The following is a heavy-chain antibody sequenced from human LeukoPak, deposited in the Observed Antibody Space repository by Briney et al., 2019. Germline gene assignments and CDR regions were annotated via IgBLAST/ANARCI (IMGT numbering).Heavy chain of an antibody. CDR3: AKTSAGIRGGYFDY. Sequence: GGSLRLSCAASRFTFSSYAMSWVRQAPGKGVEWVSLINDSGGNTYYADSVKGRFTISRDNSKNTLFLQMSSLRAEDTAVYYCAKTSAGIRGGYFDYWGQGTLVTVSS. CDR2: INDSGGNT. D-gene: IGHD3-10*01. V-gene: IGHV3-23*01. CDR1: RFTFSSYA. J-gene: IGHJ4*02.